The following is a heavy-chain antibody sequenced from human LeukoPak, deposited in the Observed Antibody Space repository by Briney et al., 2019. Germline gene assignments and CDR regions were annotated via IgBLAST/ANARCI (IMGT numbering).Heavy chain of an antibody. Sequence: PGGSLRLSCTASGFTFGDYAMSWVRQAPGKGLEWVSGINWNGGSTGYADSVKGRFTISRDNAKNSLYLQMNSLRAEDTALYHCAREPHTVTMDSGYYYYGMDVWGQGTTVTVSS. CDR2: INWNGGST. CDR1: GFTFGDYA. D-gene: IGHD4-17*01. J-gene: IGHJ6*02. V-gene: IGHV3-20*01. CDR3: AREPHTVTMDSGYYYYGMDV.